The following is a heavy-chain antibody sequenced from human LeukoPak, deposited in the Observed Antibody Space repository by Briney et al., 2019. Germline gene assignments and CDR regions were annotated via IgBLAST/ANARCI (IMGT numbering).Heavy chain of an antibody. Sequence: SETLSLTCNVSGGSISSYFWTWIRQPAGKGLEWIGRIHASGTTNYNSSLKSRVSMSVDTSKNQFSLKLTSVTAADTAVYFCARDGADVYGRAFDYWGQGTLVRVSS. J-gene: IGHJ4*02. D-gene: IGHD3-10*01. V-gene: IGHV4-4*07. CDR3: ARDGADVYGRAFDY. CDR2: IHASGTT. CDR1: GGSISSYF.